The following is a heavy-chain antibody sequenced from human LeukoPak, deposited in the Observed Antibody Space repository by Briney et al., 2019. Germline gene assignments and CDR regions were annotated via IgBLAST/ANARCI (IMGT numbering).Heavy chain of an antibody. CDR3: ARLGYYDFWSGYYIPYYYGMDV. D-gene: IGHD3-3*01. J-gene: IGHJ6*02. CDR2: ISSSGSYT. V-gene: IGHV3-11*06. CDR1: GFTFSDYY. Sequence: GGSLRLSCAASGFTFSDYYMSWIRQAPGKGLEWVSYISSSGSYTNYADSVKGRFTISRDNAKNSLYLQMNSLRAEDTAVYYCARLGYYDFWSGYYIPYYYGMDVWGQGTTVTVSS.